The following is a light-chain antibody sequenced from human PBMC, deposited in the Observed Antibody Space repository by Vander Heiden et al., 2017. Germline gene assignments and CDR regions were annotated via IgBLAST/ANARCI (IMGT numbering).Light chain of an antibody. V-gene: IGKV1-17*01. J-gene: IGKJ1*01. CDR2: AAS. Sequence: DIQMTQSPSPPSASVGDRVTVTCRASQGITDNLQWYQQKPGKAPKRLIYAASRLQSGLPSRFSGSGSGTDFTITISILPPEDFATYYCLQYNAYPLTFGQGTKVEIK. CDR1: QGITDN. CDR3: LQYNAYPLT.